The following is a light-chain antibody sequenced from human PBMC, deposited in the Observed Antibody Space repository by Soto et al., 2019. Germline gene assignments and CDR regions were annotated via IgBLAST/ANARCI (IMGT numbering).Light chain of an antibody. CDR1: SSDIGAYNY. CDR2: DVS. V-gene: IGLV2-14*03. CDR3: SSYTSSSTLSWV. Sequence: QSALTQPASVSGSPGQSITISCTGTSSDIGAYNYVSWYQQHPGKAPKLMIYDVSNRPSGVSDRFSGSKSGNTASLTISGLQAEDEADYYCSSYTSSSTLSWVFGGGTKVTVL. J-gene: IGLJ3*02.